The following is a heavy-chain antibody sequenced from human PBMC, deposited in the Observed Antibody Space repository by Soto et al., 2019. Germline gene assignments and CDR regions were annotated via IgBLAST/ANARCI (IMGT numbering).Heavy chain of an antibody. V-gene: IGHV3-74*01. D-gene: IGHD1-7*01. CDR3: ARDTLELLYYFDY. CDR2: INSDGSSA. J-gene: IGHJ4*02. CDR1: GDTFSNYW. Sequence: PGGSLRLSCTVSGDTFSNYWMRWVRQAPGKGLVWVSRINSDGSSASYADSVKGRFTISRDNAKNTLYLQMNSLRAEDTAVYYCARDTLELLYYFDYWGRGTLVTVS.